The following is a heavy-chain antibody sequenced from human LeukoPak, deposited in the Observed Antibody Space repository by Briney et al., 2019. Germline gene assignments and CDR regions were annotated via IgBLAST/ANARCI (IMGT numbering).Heavy chain of an antibody. Sequence: PGGSLRLTCTASGFTFGDYAMSWVRQAPGKGLEWVGRIKSKTDGGTTDYAAPVKGRFTISRDDSKNTLYLQMNSLKTEDTAVYYCTTARGVLDPWGQGTLVTVSS. CDR3: TTARGVLDP. D-gene: IGHD1-1*01. J-gene: IGHJ5*02. CDR2: IKSKTDGGTT. CDR1: GFTFGDYA. V-gene: IGHV3-15*01.